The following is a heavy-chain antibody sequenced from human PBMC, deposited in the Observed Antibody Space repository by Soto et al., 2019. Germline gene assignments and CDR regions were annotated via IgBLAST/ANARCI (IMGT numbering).Heavy chain of an antibody. V-gene: IGHV1-18*01. J-gene: IGHJ3*02. Sequence: ASVKVSCKASGYTFTSYGISWVRQAPGQGLEWMGWISAYNGNTNYAQKLQGRVTMTTDTSTSTAYMELRSLRSDDTAVYYCARYSVEYSSGWVEGPDDAFDIWGQGTMVTVSS. D-gene: IGHD6-19*01. CDR2: ISAYNGNT. CDR1: GYTFTSYG. CDR3: ARYSVEYSSGWVEGPDDAFDI.